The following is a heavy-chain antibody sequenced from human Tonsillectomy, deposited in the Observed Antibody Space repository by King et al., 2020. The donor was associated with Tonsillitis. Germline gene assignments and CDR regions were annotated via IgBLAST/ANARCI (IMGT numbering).Heavy chain of an antibody. CDR1: GYTFTNYY. V-gene: IGHV1-46*01. CDR3: ARGGVGTTLYSFDY. J-gene: IGHJ4*02. Sequence: VQLVESGAEVKNPGASVKVSCKASGYTFTNYYMHWVRQAPGQGLEWVGVINPSGGSTSYAQKFQGRVTTTRDTSTSTVYMELSSLRSEDTTVYYCARGGVGTTLYSFDYWGQGTLVTVSS. D-gene: IGHD1-26*01. CDR2: INPSGGST.